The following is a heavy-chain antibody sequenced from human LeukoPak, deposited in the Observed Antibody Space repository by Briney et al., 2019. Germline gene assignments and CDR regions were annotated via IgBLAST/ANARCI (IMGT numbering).Heavy chain of an antibody. D-gene: IGHD3-10*01. Sequence: GGSLRLSCAASGFTFDDYAMHWVRQAPGKGLEWVSGISWNSGSIGYADSVKGRFTISGDNAKNSLYLQMNSLRAEDTALYYCAAIGGVRGVRGYNWFGPWGQGTLVTVSS. J-gene: IGHJ5*02. CDR1: GFTFDDYA. V-gene: IGHV3-9*01. CDR3: AAIGGVRGVRGYNWFGP. CDR2: ISWNSGSI.